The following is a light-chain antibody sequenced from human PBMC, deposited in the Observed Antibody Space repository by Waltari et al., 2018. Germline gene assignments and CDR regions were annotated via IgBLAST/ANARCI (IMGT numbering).Light chain of an antibody. CDR2: EAT. V-gene: IGLV2-23*01. Sequence: QSALTQPASVSESPGQSITISCTGTSSDVGRYNLVSWYQQHPGKAPKLIIYEATKRPSGVSNRFSGSKSGNPASLTISGLQAEDEADYYCCSYAASTISWVFGGGTKLTVL. CDR3: CSYAASTISWV. J-gene: IGLJ3*02. CDR1: SSDVGRYNL.